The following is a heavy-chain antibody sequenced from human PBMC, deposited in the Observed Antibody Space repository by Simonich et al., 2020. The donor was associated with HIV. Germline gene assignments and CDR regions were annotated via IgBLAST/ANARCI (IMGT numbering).Heavy chain of an antibody. V-gene: IGHV4-34*01. D-gene: IGHD3-3*01. Sequence: QVQLQQWGAGLLKPSETLSLTCAVYGGSFSGYYWNWIRQPPGKGLEWIGEINHSGITTYKSSLNSRDTISVDKSKNQFSLKLSSVTAADTAIYYCARRDRELILYFDYWGQGNLVTVSS. J-gene: IGHJ4*02. CDR3: ARRDRELILYFDY. CDR1: GGSFSGYY. CDR2: INHSGIT.